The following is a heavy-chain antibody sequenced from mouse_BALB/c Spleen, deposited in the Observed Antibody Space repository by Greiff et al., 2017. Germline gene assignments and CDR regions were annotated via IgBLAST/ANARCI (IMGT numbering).Heavy chain of an antibody. V-gene: IGHV5-6*01. J-gene: IGHJ2*01. CDR1: GFTFSSYG. D-gene: IGHD2-3*01. CDR2: ISSGGSYT. Sequence: EVQRVESGGDLVKPGGSLKLSCAASGFTFSSYGMSWVRQTPDKRLEWVATISSGGSYTYYPDSVKGRFTISRDNAKNTLYLRMSSLKSEDTAMYYCASQDGYCFDYWGQGTTLTVSS. CDR3: ASQDGYCFDY.